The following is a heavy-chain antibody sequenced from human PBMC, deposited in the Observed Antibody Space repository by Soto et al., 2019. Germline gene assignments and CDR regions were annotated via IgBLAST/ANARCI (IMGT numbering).Heavy chain of an antibody. Sequence: QVHLVESGGGVVQPGGSLRLSCVASGFSYGGYGMHWVRQAPGKGLEWVAVIWHDGGRQYYADSVKGRFTVSRDNAKNTLYLQMNSLRAEDTAVYYCTRDLTRGYADSWGQGTVVIASS. CDR1: GFSYGGYG. CDR3: TRDLTRGYADS. D-gene: IGHD3-22*01. V-gene: IGHV3-33*01. J-gene: IGHJ5*01. CDR2: IWHDGGRQ.